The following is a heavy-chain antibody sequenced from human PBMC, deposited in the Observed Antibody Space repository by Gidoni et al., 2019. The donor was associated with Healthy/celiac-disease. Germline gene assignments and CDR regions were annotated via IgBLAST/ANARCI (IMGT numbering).Heavy chain of an antibody. CDR2: IYYSGST. D-gene: IGHD6-13*01. CDR3: ARLGGSWYDIRRYYYYYGMDV. V-gene: IGHV4-59*01. Sequence: QVQLQESGPGLVKPSETLSLTCTVSGGSISSYYWSWIRQPPGKGLEWIGYIYYSGSTNYNPSLKSRVTISVDTSKNQFSLKLSSVTAADTAVYYCARLGGSWYDIRRYYYYYGMDVWGQGTTVTVSS. CDR1: GGSISSYY. J-gene: IGHJ6*02.